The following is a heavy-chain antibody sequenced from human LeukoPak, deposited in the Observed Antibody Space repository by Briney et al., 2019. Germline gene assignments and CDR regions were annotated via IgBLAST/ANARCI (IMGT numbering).Heavy chain of an antibody. CDR1: GFTFSSYS. CDR2: ISSSSSYI. V-gene: IGHV3-21*01. CDR3: ARALSGYYYYMDV. Sequence: GGSLRLSCAASGFTFSSYSMNWVRQAPGKGLEWVSSISSSSSYIYYADSVKGRFTISRDNAKNSLYLQMNSLGAEDTAVYYCARALSGYYYYMDVWGKGTTVTVSS. J-gene: IGHJ6*03. D-gene: IGHD6-25*01.